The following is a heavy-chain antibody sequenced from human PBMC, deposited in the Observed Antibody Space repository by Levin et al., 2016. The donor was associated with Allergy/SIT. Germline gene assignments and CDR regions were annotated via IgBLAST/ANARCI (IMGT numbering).Heavy chain of an antibody. CDR3: AKSPYYGGHSRSFDS. CDR2: ISYSGNT. CDR1: GGAISNYY. V-gene: IGHV4-59*08. Sequence: SETLSLTCTVSGGAISNYYWSWIRQPPGKGLEWIGYISYSGNTNYNPSLKGRVTISLDTSKNQFSLNLSSVTAADTAVYYCAKSPYYGGHSRSFDSWGQGTLVTVSS. J-gene: IGHJ4*02. D-gene: IGHD4-23*01.